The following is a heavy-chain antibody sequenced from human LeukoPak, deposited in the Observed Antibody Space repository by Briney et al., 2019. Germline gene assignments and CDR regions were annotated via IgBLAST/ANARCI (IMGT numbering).Heavy chain of an antibody. Sequence: SETLSLTCAVSGYSISSGYYWGWIRQPPGKGLEWIGSIYHSGSTYYNPSLKSRVTISVDTSKNQFSLKPSSVTAADTAVYYCARSRGIAARYYFDYWGQGTLVTVSS. CDR2: IYHSGST. D-gene: IGHD6-6*01. CDR1: GYSISSGYY. J-gene: IGHJ4*02. CDR3: ARSRGIAARYYFDY. V-gene: IGHV4-38-2*01.